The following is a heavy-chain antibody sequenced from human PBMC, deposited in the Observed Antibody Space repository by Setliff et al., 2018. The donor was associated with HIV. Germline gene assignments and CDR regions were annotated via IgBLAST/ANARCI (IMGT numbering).Heavy chain of an antibody. V-gene: IGHV4-4*08. CDR2: IYSSGST. CDR3: ARAVPSYYYGSGSISPSFDY. CDR1: GGSISGYY. Sequence: SETLSLTCTVSGGSISGYYWSWIRQSPGKGLEWIGYIYSSGSTYYNPSLKSRVTISVDTSKNQFSLKLSSVTAADTAVYYCARAVPSYYYGSGSISPSFDYWGQGTLVTVSS. D-gene: IGHD3-10*01. J-gene: IGHJ4*02.